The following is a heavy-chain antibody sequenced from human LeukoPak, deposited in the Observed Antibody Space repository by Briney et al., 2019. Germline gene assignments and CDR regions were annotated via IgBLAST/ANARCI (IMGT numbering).Heavy chain of an antibody. CDR2: MYHSGTT. V-gene: IGHV4-4*02. CDR3: AASSGWYRLDY. CDR1: GDSISSSHW. J-gene: IGHJ4*02. Sequence: PSETLSLTCAVSGDSISSSHWWTWVRQPPGKGLEWIGEMYHSGTTNYNPSLRSRVTLSVDKSKNQFSLKVNSVIAADTAVYYCAASSGWYRLDYWGQGTQVTVSS. D-gene: IGHD6-19*01.